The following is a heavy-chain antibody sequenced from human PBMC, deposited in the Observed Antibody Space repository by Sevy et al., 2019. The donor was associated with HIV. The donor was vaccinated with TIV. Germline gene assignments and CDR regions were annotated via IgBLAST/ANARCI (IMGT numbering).Heavy chain of an antibody. V-gene: IGHV3-9*01. CDR3: VSSGYNYGYGAFDI. J-gene: IGHJ3*02. CDR1: GFTFGDYA. CDR2: INWNGGNI. D-gene: IGHD5-18*01. Sequence: GGSLRLSCVASGFTFGDYAMYWVRQVPGKGLEWVSGINWNGGNIGYADSVKGRLTISRDNAKNSLYLQINSLRAEDTALYYCVSSGYNYGYGAFDIWGQGTQVTVSS.